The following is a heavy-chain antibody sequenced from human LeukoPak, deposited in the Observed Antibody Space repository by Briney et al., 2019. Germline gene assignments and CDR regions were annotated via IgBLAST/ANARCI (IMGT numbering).Heavy chain of an antibody. CDR1: GYRFTNYW. J-gene: IGHJ4*02. V-gene: IGHV5-51*01. Sequence: GESLQISCKGSGYRFTNYWIGWVRQMPGKGLEWMGIIYPGDSDTRYSPSFQGQVTISADKSITTAYLQWSSLKASDTAMYYCTRQLSGSCYDYWGQGTLVTVSS. D-gene: IGHD3-10*01. CDR3: TRQLSGSCYDY. CDR2: IYPGDSDT.